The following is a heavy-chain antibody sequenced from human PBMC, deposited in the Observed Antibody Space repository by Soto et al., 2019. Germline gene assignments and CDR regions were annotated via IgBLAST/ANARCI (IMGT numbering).Heavy chain of an antibody. CDR3: ARDLSSRGWYVDY. CDR2: IYYSGST. Sequence: SETLSLTCTVSGGSVSSGSYYWSWIRQPPGKGLEWIGYIYYSGSTNYNPSLKSRVTISVDTSKNQFSLKLSSVTAADTAVYYCARDLSSRGWYVDYWGQGTLVTVSS. V-gene: IGHV4-61*01. D-gene: IGHD6-19*01. J-gene: IGHJ4*02. CDR1: GGSVSSGSYY.